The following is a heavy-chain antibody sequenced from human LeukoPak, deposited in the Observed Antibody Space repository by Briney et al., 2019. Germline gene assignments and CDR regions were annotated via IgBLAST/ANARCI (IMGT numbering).Heavy chain of an antibody. D-gene: IGHD4-23*01. J-gene: IGHJ4*02. CDR3: ARGTVVQLFDY. CDR1: GGSLSSYY. Sequence: SETLSLTCTVSGGSLSSYYWSWIRQPPGEGLEWIGYIYYSGITNYNPSLKSRVTISVDTSKNQFSLKLSSVTAADTAVYYCARGTVVQLFDYWGQGTLVTVSS. V-gene: IGHV4-59*08. CDR2: IYYSGIT.